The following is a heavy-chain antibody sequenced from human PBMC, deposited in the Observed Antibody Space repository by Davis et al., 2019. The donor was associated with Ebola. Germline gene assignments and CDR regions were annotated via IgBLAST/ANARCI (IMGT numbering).Heavy chain of an antibody. Sequence: SETLSLTCTVSGGSISSYYWGWIRQPPGKGLEWIGSIYYSGSTYYNPSLKSRVTISVDTSKNQFSLKLSSVTAADTAVYYCASDKGRGTTVTTGGYWGQGTLVTVSS. V-gene: IGHV4-39*01. CDR2: IYYSGST. D-gene: IGHD4-17*01. J-gene: IGHJ4*02. CDR1: GGSISSYY. CDR3: ASDKGRGTTVTTGGY.